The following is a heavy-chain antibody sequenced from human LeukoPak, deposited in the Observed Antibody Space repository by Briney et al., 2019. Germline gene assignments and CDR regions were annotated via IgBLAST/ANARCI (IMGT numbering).Heavy chain of an antibody. V-gene: IGHV4-59*12. Sequence: SETLSLTCTVSGGSISSYYWSWIRQPPGKGLEWIGYIYYSGSTNYNPSLKSRVTISVDTSKNQFSLKLSSVTAADTAVYYCARRVNGGSSNFDPWGQGTLVTVSS. D-gene: IGHD1-26*01. CDR1: GGSISSYY. CDR2: IYYSGST. J-gene: IGHJ5*02. CDR3: ARRVNGGSSNFDP.